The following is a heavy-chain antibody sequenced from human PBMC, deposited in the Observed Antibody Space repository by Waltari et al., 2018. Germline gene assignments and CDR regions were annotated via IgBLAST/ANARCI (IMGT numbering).Heavy chain of an antibody. CDR3: ARDYYDSSGYYYYAFDI. V-gene: IGHV3-21*01. CDR1: GFTFSSYS. Sequence: EVQLVESGGGLVKPGGSLRLSCAASGFTFSSYSMNWVRQAPGKGLEWVSSISSSSYIYYADSVKGRFTISRDNAKNSLYLQMNSLRAEDTAVYYCARDYYDSSGYYYYAFDIWGQGTMVTVSS. D-gene: IGHD3-22*01. J-gene: IGHJ3*02. CDR2: ISSSSYI.